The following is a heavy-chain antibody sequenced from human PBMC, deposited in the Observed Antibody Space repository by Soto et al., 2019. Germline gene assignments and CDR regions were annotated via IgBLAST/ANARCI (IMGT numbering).Heavy chain of an antibody. CDR1: GFTFSDYY. Sequence: GGSLRLSCAASGFTFSDYYMSWIRQAPGKGLEWLSFISSSGISIYYADSVKGRFTISRDNAKNSLYLQMNSLRAEDTAVYYCAREGRGLTTFGVVYDMDVWGKGTTVTVSS. V-gene: IGHV3-11*01. J-gene: IGHJ6*03. D-gene: IGHD3-3*01. CDR3: AREGRGLTTFGVVYDMDV. CDR2: ISSSGISI.